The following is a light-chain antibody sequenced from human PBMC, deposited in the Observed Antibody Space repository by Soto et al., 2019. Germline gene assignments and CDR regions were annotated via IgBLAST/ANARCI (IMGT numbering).Light chain of an antibody. CDR2: EVT. J-gene: IGLJ1*01. CDR1: SSDVGGHNY. Sequence: SGLTQPASVSGSPGQPIAVSCTGTSSDVGGHNYVSWFQQHPGQAPKLLIYEVTTRPSGVSTRFSGSKSGNTASLTISGLQAEDEADYHCSSYSSSGTLFVFGTGTKVTVL. V-gene: IGLV2-14*01. CDR3: SSYSSSGTLFV.